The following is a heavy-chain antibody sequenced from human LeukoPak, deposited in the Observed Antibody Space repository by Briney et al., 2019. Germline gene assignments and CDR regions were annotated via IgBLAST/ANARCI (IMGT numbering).Heavy chain of an antibody. V-gene: IGHV3-23*01. CDR3: AKDIAAAGN. CDR2: ISGSGGST. CDR1: GFIFSDAW. Sequence: GGSLRLSCAASGFIFSDAWMSWVRQAPGKGLEWVSAISGSGGSTYYADSVKGRFTISRDNSKNTLYLQMNSLRAEDTAVYYCAKDIAAAGNWGQGTLVTVSS. J-gene: IGHJ4*02. D-gene: IGHD6-13*01.